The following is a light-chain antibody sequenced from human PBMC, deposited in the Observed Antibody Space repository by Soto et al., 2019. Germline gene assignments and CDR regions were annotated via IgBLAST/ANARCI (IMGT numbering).Light chain of an antibody. CDR2: RNN. Sequence: QSVLTQPPSASGTPGQRVTISCSGRRSNIGSNYVYWYQQLPGTAPKLLIYRNNQRPSGVPDRFSGSKSGTSASLAISGRRSEDEADYYCAAWDDSLSGVVFGGGTKLTVL. CDR1: RSNIGSNY. J-gene: IGLJ2*01. CDR3: AAWDDSLSGVV. V-gene: IGLV1-47*01.